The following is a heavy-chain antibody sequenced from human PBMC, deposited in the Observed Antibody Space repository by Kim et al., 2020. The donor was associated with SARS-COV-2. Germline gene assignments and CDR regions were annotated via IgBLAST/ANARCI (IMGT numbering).Heavy chain of an antibody. CDR1: GFTFTDYS. CDR2: ISGSGTII. Sequence: GGSLRLSCAASGFTFTDYSMNWLRQAPGKGLEWLSYISGSGTIIFYADSVKGRFTVSRNNAENSLYLQMDSLRAEDTALYYCARVIPLAPDYWGLGTLVTVSS. CDR3: ARVIPLAPDY. V-gene: IGHV3-48*04. D-gene: IGHD1-1*01. J-gene: IGHJ4*02.